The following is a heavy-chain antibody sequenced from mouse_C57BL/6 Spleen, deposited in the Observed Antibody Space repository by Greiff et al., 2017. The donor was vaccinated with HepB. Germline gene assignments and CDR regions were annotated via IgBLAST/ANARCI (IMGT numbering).Heavy chain of an antibody. CDR2: IHPNSGST. CDR3: ARWGTTRYFDY. Sequence: VQLQQPGAELVKPGASVKLSCKASGYTFTSYWMHWVKQRPGQGLEWIGMIHPNSGSTNYNEKFKSKATLTVDKSSSTAYMQLSSLTSEDSAVYYWARWGTTRYFDYWGQGTTLTVSS. D-gene: IGHD1-1*01. V-gene: IGHV1-64*01. J-gene: IGHJ2*01. CDR1: GYTFTSYW.